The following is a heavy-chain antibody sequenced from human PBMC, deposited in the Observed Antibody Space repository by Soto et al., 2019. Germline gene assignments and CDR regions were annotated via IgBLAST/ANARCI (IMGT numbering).Heavy chain of an antibody. V-gene: IGHV3-30-3*01. CDR2: ISYDGSNK. CDR3: ARETGEDGTVDY. CDR1: GFTFSSYA. J-gene: IGHJ4*02. Sequence: VQLVESGGGVVQPGRSLRLSCAASGFTFSSYAMHWVRQAPGKGLEWVAVISYDGSNKYYADSVKGRFTISRDNSKNTLYLQMNSLRAEDTAVYYCARETGEDGTVDYWGQGTLVTVSS. D-gene: IGHD3-16*01.